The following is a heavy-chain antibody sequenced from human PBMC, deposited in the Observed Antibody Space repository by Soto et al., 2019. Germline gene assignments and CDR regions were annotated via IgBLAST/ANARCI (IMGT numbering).Heavy chain of an antibody. J-gene: IGHJ4*02. Sequence: GGSLRLSCASSGFSFSRFEMNWVRQAPGKGLEWVSYISSSSDVIYYADSVKGRFTISRDNAKNSLYLQMSSLRAEDTAVYFCAKDLGSYLSPAFDYWGLGTLVTVSS. CDR3: AKDLGSYLSPAFDY. D-gene: IGHD1-26*01. V-gene: IGHV3-48*03. CDR2: ISSSSDVI. CDR1: GFSFSRFE.